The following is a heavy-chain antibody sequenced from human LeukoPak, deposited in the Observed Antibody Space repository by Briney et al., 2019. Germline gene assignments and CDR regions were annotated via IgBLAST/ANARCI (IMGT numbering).Heavy chain of an antibody. CDR3: ARDWGGWNQAY. J-gene: IGHJ4*02. CDR2: INTNTGIP. CDR1: GGTFSSYA. V-gene: IGHV7-4-1*02. Sequence: ASVKVSCKASGGTFSSYAISWVRQAPGQGLEWMGWINTNTGIPTYAQGFTGRFVFSLDTSVSTAYLQISSLKAEDTAVYYCARDWGGWNQAYWGRGTLVTVSS. D-gene: IGHD1-1*01.